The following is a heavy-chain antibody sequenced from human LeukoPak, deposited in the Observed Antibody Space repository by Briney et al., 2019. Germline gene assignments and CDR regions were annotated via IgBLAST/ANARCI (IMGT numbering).Heavy chain of an antibody. J-gene: IGHJ4*02. V-gene: IGHV3-7*01. CDR2: IKQDGSEK. D-gene: IGHD2/OR15-2a*01. CDR3: ARDGFVRAADY. Sequence: QSGGSLRLSCAASEFIFSGYWMNWVRQAPGKGLEWVANIKQDGSEKQYVDSVGGRFTISRDNAKDSLYLQMNSLRVEDTAVYYCARDGFVRAADYWGQGTLVTVSS. CDR1: EFIFSGYW.